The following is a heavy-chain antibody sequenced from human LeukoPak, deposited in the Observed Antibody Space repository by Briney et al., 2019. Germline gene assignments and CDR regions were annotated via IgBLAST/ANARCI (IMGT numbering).Heavy chain of an antibody. D-gene: IGHD4-11*01. CDR3: ARDGIGYSNYLDY. CDR1: GLTFSSYW. CDR2: IYRDGSST. Sequence: GGSLRLSCAASGLTFSSYWMHWVPQAPGKGLVWVSRIYRDGSSTIYADSVKRRFTISRDNAKNTLYLQMNSLRAEDTAVYCCARDGIGYSNYLDYWGQGSLVTVSS. J-gene: IGHJ4*02. V-gene: IGHV3-74*01.